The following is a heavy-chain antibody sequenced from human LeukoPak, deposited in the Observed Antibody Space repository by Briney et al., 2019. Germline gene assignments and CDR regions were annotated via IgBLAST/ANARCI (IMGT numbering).Heavy chain of an antibody. CDR3: STGSGYAFDI. CDR2: INSDGSST. J-gene: IGHJ3*02. Sequence: GGSLRLSCAASGFTFSSYWMHWVRQVPGKGLVWVSRINSDGSSTSYADSVKGRFTISRDNAKNTLYVQMNSLRAEDTAVYYCSTGSGYAFDIWGRGTMVTVS. V-gene: IGHV3-74*01. CDR1: GFTFSSYW. D-gene: IGHD3-10*01.